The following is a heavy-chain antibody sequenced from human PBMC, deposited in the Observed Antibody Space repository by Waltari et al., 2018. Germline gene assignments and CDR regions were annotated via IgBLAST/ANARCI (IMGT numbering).Heavy chain of an antibody. D-gene: IGHD1-1*01. V-gene: IGHV1-46*01. CDR1: GYTFTSSY. CDR3: ARDRVQNWNDGEGAFDI. CDR2: INPSGGST. Sequence: QVQLVQSGAEVKKPGASVKVSCKASGYTFTSSYMHWVRQAPGQGLEWVGIINPSGGSTSYEQKFQGRVTMTRDTSTSTVYMELSSLRSEDTAVYYWARDRVQNWNDGEGAFDIWGQGTMVTVSS. J-gene: IGHJ3*02.